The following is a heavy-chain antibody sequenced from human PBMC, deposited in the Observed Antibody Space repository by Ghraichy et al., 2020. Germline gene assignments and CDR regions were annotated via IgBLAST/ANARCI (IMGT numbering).Heavy chain of an antibody. J-gene: IGHJ4*02. CDR2: IYTSGST. CDR1: GGSISSYY. CDR3: AREGYSYDNFPNFDY. V-gene: IGHV4-4*07. D-gene: IGHD5-18*01. Sequence: SETLSLTCTVSGGSISSYYWSWIRQPAGKGLEWIGRIYTSGSTNYNPSLKSRVTMSVDTSKNQFSLKLSSVTAADTAVYYCAREGYSYDNFPNFDYWGQGTLVTVSS.